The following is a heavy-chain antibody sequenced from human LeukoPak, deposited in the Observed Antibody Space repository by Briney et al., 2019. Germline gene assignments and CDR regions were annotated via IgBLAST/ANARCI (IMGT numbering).Heavy chain of an antibody. CDR2: INPSSGGT. CDR1: GYTFTGYF. Sequence: ASVKVSCKASGYTFTGYFMHWVRQAPGQGLEWMGWINPSSGGTNYAQKFQGRVTMTRDTSISTAYMELSRLLSDDTAVYYCAREYYDSSGYYLGGDDFDYWGQGTLVTVSS. CDR3: AREYYDSSGYYLGGDDFDY. V-gene: IGHV1-2*02. J-gene: IGHJ4*02. D-gene: IGHD3-22*01.